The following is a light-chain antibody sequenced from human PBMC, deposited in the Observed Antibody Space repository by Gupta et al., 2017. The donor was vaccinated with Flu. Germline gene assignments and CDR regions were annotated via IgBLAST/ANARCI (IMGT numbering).Light chain of an antibody. Sequence: TRSDVGTYNRVSWYQQPPGTAPKLMIYEVSNRPSGVPDRFSGSKSGHTASLTISGLQGEDEADYYCSSYTSSYTFVFGTGTKVTVL. CDR3: SSYTSSYTFV. CDR2: EVS. J-gene: IGLJ1*01. V-gene: IGLV2-18*02. CDR1: RSDVGTYNR.